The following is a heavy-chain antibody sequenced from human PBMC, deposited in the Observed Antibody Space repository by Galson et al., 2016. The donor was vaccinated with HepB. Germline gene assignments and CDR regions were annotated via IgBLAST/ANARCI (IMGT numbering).Heavy chain of an antibody. D-gene: IGHD2-2*01. CDR2: INAGNGNT. Sequence: SVKVSCKASGYTFTNYAMHWVRQAPGQRLEWIGWINAGNGNTKYSQKFQGRVTITRDTSASTAYMELSSLRSEDTAVYYCARGSCSTTSCYSFDPWGQGTLVIVSS. CDR1: GYTFTNYA. J-gene: IGHJ5*02. CDR3: ARGSCSTTSCYSFDP. V-gene: IGHV1-3*01.